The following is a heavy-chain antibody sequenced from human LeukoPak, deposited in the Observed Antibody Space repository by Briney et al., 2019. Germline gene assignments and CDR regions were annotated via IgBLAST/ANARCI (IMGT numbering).Heavy chain of an antibody. CDR1: GYTFTGYY. CDR3: ARAGVATGTNFDY. V-gene: IGHV1-2*02. J-gene: IGHJ4*02. Sequence: GASVKVSCRASGYTFTGYYMHWVRQAPGQGLEWMGWINPNSGGTNYAQKFQGRVTMTRDTSISTAYMELSRLRSDDTAVYYCARAGVATGTNFDYWGQGTLVTVSS. CDR2: INPNSGGT. D-gene: IGHD1-7*01.